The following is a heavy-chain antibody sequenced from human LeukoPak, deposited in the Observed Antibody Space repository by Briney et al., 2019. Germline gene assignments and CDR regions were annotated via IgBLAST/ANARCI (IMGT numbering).Heavy chain of an antibody. V-gene: IGHV3-21*01. D-gene: IGHD3-10*01. Sequence: PGGSLRLSCAASGFTFSSYSMNWVRQAPGKGLEWVSSISSSSSYIYYADSVEGRFTISRDNAKNSLYLQMNSLRAEDTAVYYCARGTTMVRGVTHPWGQGTLVTVSS. CDR1: GFTFSSYS. CDR3: ARGTTMVRGVTHP. J-gene: IGHJ5*02. CDR2: ISSSSSYI.